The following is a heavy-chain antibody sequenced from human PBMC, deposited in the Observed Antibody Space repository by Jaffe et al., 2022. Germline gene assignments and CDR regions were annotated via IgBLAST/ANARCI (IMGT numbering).Heavy chain of an antibody. CDR2: INPSGGST. CDR3: ARNGELRYFDWFETSNWFDP. Sequence: QVQLVQSGAEVKKPGASVKVSCKASGYTFTSYYMHWVRQAPGQGLEWMGIINPSGGSTSYAQKFQGRVTMTRDTSTSTVYMELSSLRSEDTAVYYCARNGELRYFDWFETSNWFDPWGQGTLVTVSS. CDR1: GYTFTSYY. D-gene: IGHD3-9*01. J-gene: IGHJ5*02. V-gene: IGHV1-46*01.